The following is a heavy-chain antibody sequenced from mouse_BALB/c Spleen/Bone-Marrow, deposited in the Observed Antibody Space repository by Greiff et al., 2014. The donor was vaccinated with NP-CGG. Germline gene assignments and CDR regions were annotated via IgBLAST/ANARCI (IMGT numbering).Heavy chain of an antibody. D-gene: IGHD4-1*01. J-gene: IGHJ1*01. CDR3: TRGGNWDDFDV. CDR1: GFTFSSFG. Sequence: EVQVVESGGGLVQPGGSRRLSCAASGFTFSSFGMHWVRQAPEKGLEWVAYISSGSSTIFYVDTVKGRFTISRDNPKNTLFLQMTSLRSEDTATYYCTRGGNWDDFDVWGAGTTVTVSS. V-gene: IGHV5-17*02. CDR2: ISSGSSTI.